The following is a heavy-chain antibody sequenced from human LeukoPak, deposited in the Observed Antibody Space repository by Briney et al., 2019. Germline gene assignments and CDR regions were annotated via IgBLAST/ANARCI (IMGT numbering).Heavy chain of an antibody. D-gene: IGHD5-18*01. V-gene: IGHV5-10-1*01. CDR2: IDPSDSYT. J-gene: IGHJ6*02. CDR1: GYSFTIYW. CDR3: ARLRGYDTYYYYYYGMDV. Sequence: GESLKISCKGSGYSFTIYWIGWVRQMPGKGLEWMGRIDPSDSYTNYSPSFQGHVTISADKSISTAYLQWSSLKASDTAMYYCARLRGYDTYYYYYYGMDVWGQGTTVTVSS.